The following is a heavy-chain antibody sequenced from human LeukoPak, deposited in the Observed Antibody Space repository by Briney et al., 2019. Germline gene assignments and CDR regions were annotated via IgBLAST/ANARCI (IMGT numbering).Heavy chain of an antibody. Sequence: GGSLRLSCAPSLFTLSSYEMNWVREAPGNGLEWGSYIRSSVITIYYTDSVKGRFTISRDNAKNSLYLQMNSLRAEDTAVYYCARVGRAVKPHDDFDIWGQGTMVTVSS. J-gene: IGHJ3*02. D-gene: IGHD4-17*01. CDR1: LFTLSSYE. CDR3: ARVGRAVKPHDDFDI. V-gene: IGHV3-48*03. CDR2: IRSSVITI.